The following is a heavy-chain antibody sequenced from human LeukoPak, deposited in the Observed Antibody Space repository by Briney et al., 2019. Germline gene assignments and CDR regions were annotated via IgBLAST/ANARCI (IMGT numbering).Heavy chain of an antibody. D-gene: IGHD3-16*02. Sequence: KPSETLSLTCSVSGGSISSYYWSWIRQPPGKGLEWIGYIYYSGSTNYNPSLKSRVTISVDTSKNQFPLKLSSATAADTAVYYCAGTYDYVWGSYRYDYWGQGTLVTVSS. CDR1: GGSISSYY. J-gene: IGHJ4*02. V-gene: IGHV4-59*01. CDR2: IYYSGST. CDR3: AGTYDYVWGSYRYDY.